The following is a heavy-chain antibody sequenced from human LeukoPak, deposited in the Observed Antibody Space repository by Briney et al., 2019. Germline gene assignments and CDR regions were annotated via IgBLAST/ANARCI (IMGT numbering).Heavy chain of an antibody. D-gene: IGHD2-15*01. CDR1: GGSFSGYY. CDR3: ARGWVGLDY. CDR2: INHSGST. V-gene: IGHV4-34*01. Sequence: SVTLSLTCAVYGGSFSGYYWSWIRQPPGKGLEWIGEINHSGSTNYNPSLKSRVTISVDTSKNQFSLKLSSVTAADTAVYYCARGWVGLDYWGQGTLVTVSS. J-gene: IGHJ4*02.